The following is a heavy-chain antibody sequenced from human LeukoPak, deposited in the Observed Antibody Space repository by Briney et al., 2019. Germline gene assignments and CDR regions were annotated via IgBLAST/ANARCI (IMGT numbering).Heavy chain of an antibody. D-gene: IGHD3-22*01. CDR3: AGSAYYRDFDY. J-gene: IGHJ4*02. CDR2: ISSFGSTI. Sequence: PGGSLRLSCAASGFTFSSYEMNWVRQAPGKGLEWVSYISSFGSTIYYADSVKGRFTISRDNAKNSLYLQMNSLIAEDTAVYYCAGSAYYRDFDYWGQGTLVTVSS. V-gene: IGHV3-48*03. CDR1: GFTFSSYE.